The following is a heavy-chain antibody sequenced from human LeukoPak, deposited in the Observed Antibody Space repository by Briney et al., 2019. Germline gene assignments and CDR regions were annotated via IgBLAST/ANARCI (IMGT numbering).Heavy chain of an antibody. CDR1: GFTFSSYA. CDR2: ISSSGGST. D-gene: IGHD1-26*01. J-gene: IGHJ4*02. V-gene: IGHV3-23*01. Sequence: GGSLRLSCAASGFTFSSYAMSWVRQAPGKGLEWVSGISSSGGSTYYADSVKGRFTISRDNSKNTLYLQMNSLRAEDTAVYYCAKDSAVGRRGYFDYWGQRTLVTVSS. CDR3: AKDSAVGRRGYFDY.